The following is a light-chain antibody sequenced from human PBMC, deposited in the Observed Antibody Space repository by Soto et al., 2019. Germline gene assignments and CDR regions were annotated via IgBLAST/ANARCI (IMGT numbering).Light chain of an antibody. CDR1: QSVLYNSNNKNY. J-gene: IGKJ1*01. Sequence: DIVMTQSPDSLTVSLGERATINCKSSQSVLYNSNNKNYLAWFHQKPGQPPKLLIHWASTRESGVPDRFSGSGSGTDFTLTISSLQAEDVAVYYCQQYYSTSLWTFGQGTKVDIK. CDR2: WAS. CDR3: QQYYSTSLWT. V-gene: IGKV4-1*01.